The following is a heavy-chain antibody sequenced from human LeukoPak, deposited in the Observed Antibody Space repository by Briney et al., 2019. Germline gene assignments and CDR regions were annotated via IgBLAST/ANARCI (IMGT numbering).Heavy chain of an antibody. V-gene: IGHV4-38-2*02. D-gene: IGHD3-10*01. CDR2: IYHSGST. Sequence: SETLSLTCTVSGYSISSGYYWGWIRQPPGKGLEWIGSIYHSGSTYYNPSLKSRVTISVDTSKNQFSLKPSSVTAADTAIYYCTRRGGDYWGQGTWSPSP. J-gene: IGHJ4*02. CDR1: GYSISSGYY. CDR3: TRRGGDY.